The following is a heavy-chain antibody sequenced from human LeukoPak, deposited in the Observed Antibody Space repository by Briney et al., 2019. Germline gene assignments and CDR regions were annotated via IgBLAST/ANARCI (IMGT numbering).Heavy chain of an antibody. J-gene: IGHJ4*02. CDR3: ARESTRVRGVMKN. CDR1: GVSISSYY. Sequence: SETLSLTCTVSGVSISSYYCSWIRQPPAKGLDRIGFIDYSGSTNYNPSLKSRVTISLDTSKNQFSLRLSSVTAADTAVYYCARESTRVRGVMKNWGQGTLVTVSS. CDR2: IDYSGST. V-gene: IGHV4-59*01. D-gene: IGHD3-10*01.